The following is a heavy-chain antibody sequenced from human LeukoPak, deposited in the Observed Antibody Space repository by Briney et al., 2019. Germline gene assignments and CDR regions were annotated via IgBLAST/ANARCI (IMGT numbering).Heavy chain of an antibody. D-gene: IGHD2/OR15-2a*01. Sequence: PSETLSLTCAVYGGSLINYYWSWIRQSPGRGLEWIGDIDHSGGTSYNPALRSRVTMSIDPSRNQFYLKINSVTASDTAVYYCAMVLWLSARPGPWDQGSLVTVSS. CDR3: AMVLWLSARPGP. V-gene: IGHV4-34*01. J-gene: IGHJ5*02. CDR2: IDHSGGT. CDR1: GGSLINYY.